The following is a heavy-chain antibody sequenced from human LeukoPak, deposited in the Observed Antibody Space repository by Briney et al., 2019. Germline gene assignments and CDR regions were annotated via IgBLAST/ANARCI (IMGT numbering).Heavy chain of an antibody. CDR2: IYTSGST. J-gene: IGHJ5*02. V-gene: IGHV4-61*02. Sequence: PSETLSLTCTVSGGCISSGSYYWSWIRQPAGKRQEWIGRIYTSGSTNYNPSLKSRVTISVDTSKNQFSLKLSSVTAADTAVYYCARHGYWGGSYSFMLKYNWFDPWGQGTLVTVSS. D-gene: IGHD1-26*01. CDR3: ARHGYWGGSYSFMLKYNWFDP. CDR1: GGCISSGSYY.